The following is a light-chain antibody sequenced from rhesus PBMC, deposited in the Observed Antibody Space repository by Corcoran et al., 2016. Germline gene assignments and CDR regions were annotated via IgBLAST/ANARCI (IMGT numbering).Light chain of an antibody. CDR3: QHYYSPPLA. CDR1: QGITND. V-gene: IGKV1S17*01. Sequence: DIQMTQSPSSLSASVGDRVTITCRASQGITNDLAWYQQNPGETPKLLIYEASGLESGIPPRFGGSGPGTNFTFTISSLQPEDFATYDCQHYYSPPLAFGGGTKVEVK. CDR2: EAS. J-gene: IGKJ4*01.